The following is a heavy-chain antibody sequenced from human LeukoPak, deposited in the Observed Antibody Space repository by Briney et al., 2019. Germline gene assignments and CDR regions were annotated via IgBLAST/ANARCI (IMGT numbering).Heavy chain of an antibody. CDR1: GGSISSYY. CDR2: IYYSGST. Sequence: SETLSLTCTVSGGSISSYYWSWIRQPPGKGLEWIGSIYYSGSTYYNPSLKSRVTISVDTSKNQFSLKLSSVTAADTAVYYCARWVPQSNAFDIWGQGTMVTVSS. CDR3: ARWVPQSNAFDI. V-gene: IGHV4-39*01. J-gene: IGHJ3*02.